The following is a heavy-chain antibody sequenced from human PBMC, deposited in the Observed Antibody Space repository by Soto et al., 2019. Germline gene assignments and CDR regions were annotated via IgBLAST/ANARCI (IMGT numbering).Heavy chain of an antibody. CDR3: ARFFGIAVAGTDFDY. Sequence: PGGSLRLSCAASGFTFSSYAMSWVRQAPGKGLEWVSAISGSGGSTYYADSVKGRFTISRGNSKNTLYLQMNSLRAEDTAVYYWARFFGIAVAGTDFDYWGQGTLVTVSP. V-gene: IGHV3-23*01. D-gene: IGHD6-19*01. CDR1: GFTFSSYA. CDR2: ISGSGGST. J-gene: IGHJ4*02.